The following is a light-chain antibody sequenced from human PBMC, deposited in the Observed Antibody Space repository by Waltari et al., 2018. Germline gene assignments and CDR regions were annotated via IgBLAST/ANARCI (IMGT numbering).Light chain of an antibody. V-gene: IGKV1-39*01. CDR2: AAS. J-gene: IGKJ1*01. CDR3: QETYSTGT. CDR1: QFIANR. Sequence: DIQMTQSPPSLSASTGDRVTLTCRARQFIANRLSWYQQRPGKAPRLLFYAASNVHSGVSFRFSGSGSGTDFTLTISDLQSEDFGTYYCQETYSTGTFGQGTKVDMK.